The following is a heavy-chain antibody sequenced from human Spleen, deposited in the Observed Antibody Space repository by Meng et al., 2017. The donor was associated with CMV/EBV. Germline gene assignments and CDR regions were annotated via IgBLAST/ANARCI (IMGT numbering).Heavy chain of an antibody. V-gene: IGHV1-2*02. CDR2: INPNSGGT. CDR3: AREAAAGTGGGWFDP. Sequence: ASVKVSCKASGYTFTDYHMHWVRQAPGQGLEWMGWINPNSGGTKYAQKFQGRVTMTRDTSISTAYMELSRLRSDDTAVYYCAREAAAGTGGGWFDPWGQGTLVTVSS. J-gene: IGHJ5*02. CDR1: GYTFTDYH. D-gene: IGHD6-13*01.